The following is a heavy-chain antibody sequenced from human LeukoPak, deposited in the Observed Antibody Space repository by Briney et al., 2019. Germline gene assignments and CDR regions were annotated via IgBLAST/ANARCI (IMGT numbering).Heavy chain of an antibody. D-gene: IGHD1-26*01. CDR1: GFTVSSYE. CDR3: AREGVGATNYYYYGMDV. CDR2: ISSIGITI. Sequence: GGSLRLSCAASGFTVSSYEMNWGRQAPGKGMEWVSYISSIGITIYYSDSLKRRFTISRDNPKTSLYLQMNSLRAEDTAVYYCAREGVGATNYYYYGMDVWGQGTTVTVSS. J-gene: IGHJ6*02. V-gene: IGHV3-48*03.